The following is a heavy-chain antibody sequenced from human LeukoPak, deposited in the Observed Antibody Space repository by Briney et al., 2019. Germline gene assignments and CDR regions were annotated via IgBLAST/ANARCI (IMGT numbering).Heavy chain of an antibody. V-gene: IGHV3-21*01. J-gene: IGHJ4*02. CDR2: ISSSSSYV. D-gene: IGHD6-13*01. Sequence: PGGSLRLSCAASGFTFSSYSMNWVRQAPGKGLEWVSSISSSSSYVYYADSVKGRFTISRDNAKNSLYLQRNSLRAEDTAVYYCARTADSSSWPVHFDYWGQGTLVTVSS. CDR3: ARTADSSSWPVHFDY. CDR1: GFTFSSYS.